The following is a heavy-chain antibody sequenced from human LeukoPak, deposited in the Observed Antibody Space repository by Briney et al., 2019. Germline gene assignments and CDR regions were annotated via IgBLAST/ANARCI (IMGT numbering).Heavy chain of an antibody. V-gene: IGHV4-61*08. D-gene: IGHD2-15*01. Sequence: SETLSLTCTVSGGSISSGDYYWSWVRQPPGKGLEWIGYIYYSGSTNYNPSLKSRVTISVDTSKNQFSLKVSSVTAADTAVYYCARGRYCSGGSCSGAFDYWGQGTLVTVSS. CDR2: IYYSGST. J-gene: IGHJ4*02. CDR1: GGSISSGDYY. CDR3: ARGRYCSGGSCSGAFDY.